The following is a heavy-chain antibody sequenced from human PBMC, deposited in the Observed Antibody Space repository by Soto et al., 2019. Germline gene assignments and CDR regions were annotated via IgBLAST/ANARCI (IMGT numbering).Heavy chain of an antibody. Sequence: QVQLQRWGAGLLKPSETLSLTCAVYGGSFSGYYWSWIRQPPGKGLEWIGEINHRGSTNSNPSLKSRVTISVDPSKNQFSLKLSSVTAADTAVYYCARVGVVVVVTPTNWFEPWGQGTLVPVSS. CDR3: ARVGVVVVVTPTNWFEP. CDR1: GGSFSGYY. J-gene: IGHJ5*02. CDR2: INHRGST. D-gene: IGHD2-15*01. V-gene: IGHV4-34*01.